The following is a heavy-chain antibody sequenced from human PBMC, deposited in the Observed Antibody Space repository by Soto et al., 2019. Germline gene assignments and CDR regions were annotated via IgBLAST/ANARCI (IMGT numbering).Heavy chain of an antibody. CDR3: AKLTGTTEDALDL. CDR2: ISNSGGGT. Sequence: EVQLLESGGGLVQPGGSLRLSCAVSGFTLSLYGMSWVRQAPGKGLEWVSGISNSGGGTYYADLVKGRFTISRDNSKNTLYLQMNSLRAEDTAVYYCAKLTGTTEDALDLWGQGTMVTVSS. D-gene: IGHD1-20*01. CDR1: GFTLSLYG. J-gene: IGHJ3*01. V-gene: IGHV3-23*01.